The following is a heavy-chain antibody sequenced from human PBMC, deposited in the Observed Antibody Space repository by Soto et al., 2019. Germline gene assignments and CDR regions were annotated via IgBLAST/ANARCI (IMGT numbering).Heavy chain of an antibody. D-gene: IGHD2-15*01. CDR1: GLYFSDYA. Sequence: GGSLRLSCAASGLYFSDYAMSWVGQSPGKGLEWVSAISGSGGSTYYADSVEGRFTISRDNSKSTLYLQMNSLRVEDTAVYYCAYTYCSDTSCLIPSSSWYYFDYWGQGTLVTVSS. V-gene: IGHV3-23*01. CDR3: AYTYCSDTSCLIPSSSWYYFDY. J-gene: IGHJ4*02. CDR2: ISGSGGST.